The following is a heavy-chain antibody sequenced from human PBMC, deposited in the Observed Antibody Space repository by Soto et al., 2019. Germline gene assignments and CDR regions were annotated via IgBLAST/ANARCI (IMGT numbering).Heavy chain of an antibody. V-gene: IGHV1-18*01. D-gene: IGHD6-19*01. CDR2: ISAYNGNT. CDR3: AACCIAVAGTSLDY. Sequence: GASVKVSCKASGCTFTSYGISCVQQAPGQGLEWMGWISAYNGNTNYAQKLQGRVTMTTDTSTSTAYMELRSLRSDDTAVYYCAACCIAVAGTSLDYWGQGTLVTVSS. J-gene: IGHJ4*02. CDR1: GCTFTSYG.